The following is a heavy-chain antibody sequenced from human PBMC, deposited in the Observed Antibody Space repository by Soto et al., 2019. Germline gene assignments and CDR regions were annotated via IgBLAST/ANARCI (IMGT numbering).Heavy chain of an antibody. CDR3: ARSIMCSSTTCGGPYYYYYYGMDV. V-gene: IGHV4-39*01. D-gene: IGHD2-2*01. CDR1: GGSISSSSYY. Sequence: PSETLSLTCTVSGGSISSSSYYWGWIRQPPGKGLEWIGSIYYSGSTYYNPSLKSRVTISVDTSKNQFSLKLSSVTAADTAVYYCARSIMCSSTTCGGPYYYYYYGMDVWGQGTTVTV. CDR2: IYYSGST. J-gene: IGHJ6*02.